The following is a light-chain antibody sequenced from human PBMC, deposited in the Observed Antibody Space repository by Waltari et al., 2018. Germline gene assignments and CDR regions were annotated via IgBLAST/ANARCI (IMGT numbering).Light chain of an antibody. V-gene: IGKV3-15*01. J-gene: IGKJ4*01. Sequence: EILMTQSPATLSVSPGETATLSCGASQSVGRNLAWYQQSPGQPPRLLMFGGSTRAPGLPARFSGSWSGTEFTLTISSLQTEDVAVYYCQQYYSAPLTFGGGTKVEIK. CDR3: QQYYSAPLT. CDR1: QSVGRN. CDR2: GGS.